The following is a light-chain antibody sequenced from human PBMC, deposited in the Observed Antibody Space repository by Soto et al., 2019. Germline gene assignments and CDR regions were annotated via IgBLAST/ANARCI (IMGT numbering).Light chain of an antibody. CDR1: QGISSY. CDR3: QQYNLFRT. CDR2: AAS. Sequence: AIRMTQSPSSLSASTGDRVTITCRASQGISSYLAWYQQKPGKAPKLLIYAASTLQSGVPSRFSGSGSGTDFTLTISSLQPDDFATYYCQQYNLFRTFGQGTRLEIK. V-gene: IGKV1-8*01. J-gene: IGKJ5*01.